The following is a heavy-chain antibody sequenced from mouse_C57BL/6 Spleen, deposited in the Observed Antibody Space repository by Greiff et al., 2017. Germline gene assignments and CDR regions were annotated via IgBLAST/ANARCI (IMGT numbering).Heavy chain of an antibody. CDR2: INPSNGGT. CDR3: AREIFGVFDV. CDR1: GYTFTSYW. V-gene: IGHV1-53*01. Sequence: LVESGTELVKPGASVKLSCKASGYTFTSYWMHWVKQRPGQGLEWIGNINPSNGGTNYNEKFKSKATLTVDKSSSTAYMQLSSLTSEDSAVYYCAREIFGVFDVWGTGTTVTVSS. J-gene: IGHJ1*03.